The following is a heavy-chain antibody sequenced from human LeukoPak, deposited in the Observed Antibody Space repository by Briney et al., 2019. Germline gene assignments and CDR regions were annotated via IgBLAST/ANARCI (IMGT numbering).Heavy chain of an antibody. CDR2: IYHSGST. J-gene: IGHJ1*01. CDR1: GGSISSGGYS. CDR3: ARGGAARLHFQN. Sequence: SETLSLTCAVSGGSISSGGYSWSWIRQPPGKGLEWIGYIYHSGSTYYNPSLKSRVTISVDRSKNQFSLKLSSVTAADTAVYYCARGGAARLHFQNWGQGTLVTVSS. D-gene: IGHD6-6*01. V-gene: IGHV4-30-2*01.